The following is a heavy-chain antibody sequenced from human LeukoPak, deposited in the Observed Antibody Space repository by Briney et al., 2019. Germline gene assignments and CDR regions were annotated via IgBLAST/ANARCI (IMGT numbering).Heavy chain of an antibody. V-gene: IGHV3-30*18. Sequence: RGGSLRLSCAASGFTFSSYGMHRVRQAPGKGLEWVAVMSYDGSNKYYADSVKGRFTISRDNSKNTLYLQMNSLRAEDTAVYYRAKDRWELSAICDYWGQGTLVTVSS. CDR3: AKDRWELSAICDY. CDR1: GFTFSSYG. D-gene: IGHD1-26*01. CDR2: MSYDGSNK. J-gene: IGHJ4*02.